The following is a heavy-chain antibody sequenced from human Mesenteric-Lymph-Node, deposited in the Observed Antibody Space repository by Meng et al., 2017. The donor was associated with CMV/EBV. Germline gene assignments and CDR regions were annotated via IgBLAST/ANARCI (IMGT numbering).Heavy chain of an antibody. D-gene: IGHD3-22*01. CDR3: TTNSDSSGYSGTFDS. CDR2: ITSKANGGTT. CDR1: GFTFSSAW. J-gene: IGHJ4*02. V-gene: IGHV3-15*01. Sequence: GESLKISCAASGFTFSSAWMSWVRQAPGKGLEWVGRITSKANGGTTDYAAPVKGRFTISRDDSKNTLYLQMSSLKTEDTAVYYCTTNSDSSGYSGTFDSWGQGTLVTVSS.